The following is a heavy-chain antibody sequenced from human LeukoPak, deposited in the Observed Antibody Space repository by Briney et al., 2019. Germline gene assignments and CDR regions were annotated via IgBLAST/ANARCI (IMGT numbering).Heavy chain of an antibody. D-gene: IGHD3-3*01. CDR2: MNPNSGNT. V-gene: IGHV1-8*01. J-gene: IGHJ3*02. CDR1: GYTFTSYD. Sequence: GASVKVSCKASGYTFTSYDINWLRQATGQRLEWMGWMNPNSGNTGYAQKFQGRVTMTRNTSISTAYMELSSLRSEDTAVYYCASSWSGRSNDALDIWGRGTMVTVSS. CDR3: ASSWSGRSNDALDI.